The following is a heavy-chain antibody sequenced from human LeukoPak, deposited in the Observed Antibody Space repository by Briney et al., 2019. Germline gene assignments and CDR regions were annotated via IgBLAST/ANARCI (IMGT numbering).Heavy chain of an antibody. D-gene: IGHD3-10*01. Sequence: SETLSLTCSVSGGSISSSSYYWGWIRQPPGKGLEWIGNIYYSGSTHYNPSLKSRVTISVDTSKKQFSLNLSSVTAADTARYYCARSGPTSFFRSVRYMDVWGKGTPVTVSS. V-gene: IGHV4-39*01. J-gene: IGHJ6*03. CDR1: GGSISSSSYY. CDR2: IYYSGST. CDR3: ARSGPTSFFRSVRYMDV.